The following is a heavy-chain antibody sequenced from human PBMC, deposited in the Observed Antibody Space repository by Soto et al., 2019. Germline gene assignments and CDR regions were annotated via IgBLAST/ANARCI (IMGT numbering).Heavy chain of an antibody. J-gene: IGHJ4*02. V-gene: IGHV3-9*01. CDR1: GFTFDDYA. CDR2: ISWNSGSI. CDR3: AKDDTGIAVAGIFDY. D-gene: IGHD6-19*01. Sequence: EVQLVESGGGLVQPGRSLRLSCAASGFTFDDYAMHWVRQAPGKGLEWVSGISWNSGSIGYADSVKGRFTISRDNAKNSLYLQMNSLRAEDTALYHCAKDDTGIAVAGIFDYWGQGTLVTVSS.